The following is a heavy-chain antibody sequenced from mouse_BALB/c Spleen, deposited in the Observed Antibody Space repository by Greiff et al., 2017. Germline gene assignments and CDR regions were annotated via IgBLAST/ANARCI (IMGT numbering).Heavy chain of an antibody. V-gene: IGHV1-4*02. J-gene: IGHJ2*01. CDR1: GYTFTSYT. CDR3: YGSSYGY. Sequence: QVQLKQSAAELARPGASVKMSCKASGYTFTSYTMHWVKQRPGQGLEWIGYINPSSGYTEYNQKFKDKTTLTADKSSSTAYMQLSSLTSEDSAVYYCYGSSYGYWGQGTTLTVSS. CDR2: INPSSGYT. D-gene: IGHD1-1*01.